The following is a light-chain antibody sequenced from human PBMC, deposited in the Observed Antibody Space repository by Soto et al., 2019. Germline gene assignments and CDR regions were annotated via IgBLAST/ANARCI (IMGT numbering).Light chain of an antibody. Sequence: QSALTQPRSVSGSPGQSVTISCTGTSSDVGGYNYVSWYQQHPGKAPKLLIHGNSQRPSGVPDRFSGSKSGTSASLAIIGLRAEDEAHYYCAAWDDSLRGVVFGGGTKVTVL. CDR1: SSDVGGYNY. CDR3: AAWDDSLRGVV. CDR2: GNS. V-gene: IGLV2-11*01. J-gene: IGLJ2*01.